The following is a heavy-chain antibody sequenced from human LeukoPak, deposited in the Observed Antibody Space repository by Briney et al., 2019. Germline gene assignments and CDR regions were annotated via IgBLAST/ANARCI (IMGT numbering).Heavy chain of an antibody. CDR1: GGSISNYY. CDR3: ARREYTGKDSPYDS. J-gene: IGHJ4*02. D-gene: IGHD1-26*01. CDR2: IYYSGST. Sequence: SETLSLTCTVSGGSISNYYWSWIRQTPGKGLEWIGYIYYSGSTNYNPSLKSRVTISVDTSKSQFSLKLTSVTAADTAVYYCARREYTGKDSPYDSSGEGSLVTVSS. V-gene: IGHV4-59*01.